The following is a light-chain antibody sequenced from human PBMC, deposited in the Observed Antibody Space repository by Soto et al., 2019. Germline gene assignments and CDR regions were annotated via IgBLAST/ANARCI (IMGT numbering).Light chain of an antibody. CDR2: GAS. V-gene: IGKV3-20*01. CDR1: QSVSSSY. CDR3: HQYDSSPLP. J-gene: IGKJ4*01. Sequence: EIVLTQSPGTLSLSPGERATLSCRARQSVSSSYLAWYQQKPGQAPRLLIYGASSRATGIPDRFSGSGYGEDFTLTNSRLEPEDFAVYFGHQYDSSPLPCGGGTKVEIK.